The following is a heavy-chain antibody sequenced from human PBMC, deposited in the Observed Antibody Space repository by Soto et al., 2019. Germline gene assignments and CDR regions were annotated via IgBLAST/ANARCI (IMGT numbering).Heavy chain of an antibody. J-gene: IGHJ4*02. CDR3: ARVKRFRSPSPDFDY. CDR2: IYYSGST. Sequence: PSETLXLTCTVSGGXVSSGSYYWSWIRQPPGKGLEWIGYIYYSGSTNYNPSLKSRVTISVDTSKNQFSLKLSSVTAADTAVYYCARVKRFRSPSPDFDYWGQGTLVTVSS. D-gene: IGHD3-16*01. CDR1: GGXVSSGSYY. V-gene: IGHV4-61*01.